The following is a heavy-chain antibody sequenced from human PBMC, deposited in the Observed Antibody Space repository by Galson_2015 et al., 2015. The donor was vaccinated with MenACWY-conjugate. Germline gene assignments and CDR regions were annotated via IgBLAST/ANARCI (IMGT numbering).Heavy chain of an antibody. V-gene: IGHV4-4*02. Sequence: ETLSITCAVSGASIISPKWWSWVRQPPGKGLEWIAETHHSGRTNYNPSLKGRVIISVDKSKNQFSLDLYSVTAADTAVYYCATQSAFYQDYWGQGTLVSVSS. CDR1: GASIISPKW. D-gene: IGHD2-2*01. CDR3: ATQSAFYQDY. J-gene: IGHJ4*02. CDR2: THHSGRT.